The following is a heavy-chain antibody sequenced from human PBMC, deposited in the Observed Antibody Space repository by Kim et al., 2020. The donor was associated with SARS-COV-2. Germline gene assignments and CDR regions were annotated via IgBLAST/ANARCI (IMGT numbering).Heavy chain of an antibody. CDR2: ISSSGSTI. CDR3: AREEGVTIFGVVIPGSMD. D-gene: IGHD3-3*01. Sequence: GGSLRLSCAASGFTFSSYEMNWVRQAPGKGLEWVSYISSSGSTIYYADSVKGRFTISRDNAKNSLYLQMNSLRAEDTAVYYCAREEGVTIFGVVIPGSMDWGQGTLVTVSS. CDR1: GFTFSSYE. J-gene: IGHJ4*02. V-gene: IGHV3-48*03.